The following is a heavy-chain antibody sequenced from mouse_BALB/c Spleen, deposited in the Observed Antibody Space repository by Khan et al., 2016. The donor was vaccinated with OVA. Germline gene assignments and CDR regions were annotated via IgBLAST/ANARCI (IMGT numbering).Heavy chain of an antibody. V-gene: IGHV3-2*02. D-gene: IGHD1-1*02. CDR1: GYSITTDYA. CDR3: SRNYGGDLDY. Sequence: EVQLQESGPGLVKPSQSLSLTCTVTGYSITTDYAWNWIRQFPGNKLEWMGFISYSGNTNYNPSLKSRFSITRDTSKNQLFLQLNSVTTEDTATYYCSRNYGGDLDYWGQGTTLTVSS. CDR2: ISYSGNT. J-gene: IGHJ2*01.